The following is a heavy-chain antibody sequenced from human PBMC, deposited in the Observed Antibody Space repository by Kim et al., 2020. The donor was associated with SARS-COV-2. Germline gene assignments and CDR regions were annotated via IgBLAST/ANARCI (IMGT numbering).Heavy chain of an antibody. V-gene: IGHV4-34*01. D-gene: IGHD3-16*01. CDR3: ARVGRAFDI. CDR2: GST. Sequence: GSTNDNPSLKRRVTISVDTSKNQFSLKLSSVTAADTAVYYCARVGRAFDIWGQGTMVTVSS. J-gene: IGHJ3*02.